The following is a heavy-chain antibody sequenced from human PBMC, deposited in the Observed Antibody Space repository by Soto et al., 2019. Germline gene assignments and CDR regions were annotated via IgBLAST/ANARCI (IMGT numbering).Heavy chain of an antibody. CDR2: KWDDGRDE. J-gene: IGHJ3*01. CDR3: VRNAFDYSNNSGPDAFDV. CDR1: GFTFSKYG. V-gene: IGHV3-33*01. Sequence: QVQLVESGGGVVQPGRSLRLSCAASGFTFSKYGMHWVRQAPGEGLEWVAVKWDDGRDEYYADSVKGRFTISRDNSKTTLNLQINSLRAEDTAVYYCVRNAFDYSNNSGPDAFDVWGQGTMVTVSS. D-gene: IGHD3-22*01.